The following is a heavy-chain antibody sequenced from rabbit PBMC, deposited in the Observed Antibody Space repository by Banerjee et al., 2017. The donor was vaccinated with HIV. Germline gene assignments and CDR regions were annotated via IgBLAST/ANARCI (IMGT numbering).Heavy chain of an antibody. V-gene: IGHV1S7*01. Sequence: QLKESGGGLVQPGGSLKLSCKASGFDFSSYSMSWVRQAPGKGLEWIGYFDPVFGSTYYASWVDGRFTISSHNAQNTLYLQLNSLTAADTATYFCARGGYLWGPGTLVTVS. CDR1: GFDFSSYS. CDR3: ARGGYL. D-gene: IGHD3-1*01. J-gene: IGHJ4*01. CDR2: FDPVFGST.